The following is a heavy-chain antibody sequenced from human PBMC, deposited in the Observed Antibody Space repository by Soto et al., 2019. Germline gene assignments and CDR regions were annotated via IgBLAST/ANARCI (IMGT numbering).Heavy chain of an antibody. Sequence: ASVKVSCKASGYPFTSYYMHWLRQAPGQGLEWMGVLNPTGGSTTYAQNFQGRVTMTRDTSTSTVYVELSSLRSEDTAVYYCAAGDYYDSSGYWGAFDYWGQGTLVTVSS. CDR3: AAGDYYDSSGYWGAFDY. CDR1: GYPFTSYY. CDR2: LNPTGGST. D-gene: IGHD3-22*01. V-gene: IGHV1-46*01. J-gene: IGHJ4*02.